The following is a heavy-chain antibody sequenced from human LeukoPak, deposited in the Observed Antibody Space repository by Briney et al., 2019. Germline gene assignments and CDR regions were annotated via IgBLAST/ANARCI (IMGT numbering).Heavy chain of an antibody. J-gene: IGHJ4*02. Sequence: GGSLRLSCAASGFTFSNYAMSWVRQAPGKGLEWVSAVNDRGTYYADSVKGRFTISRDNSKNTLYLQMNSLRAEDTAVYYCAKDKFDYGGNSDYFDYWGQGTLVTVSS. CDR3: AKDKFDYGGNSDYFDY. D-gene: IGHD4-23*01. V-gene: IGHV3-23*01. CDR1: GFTFSNYA. CDR2: VNDRGT.